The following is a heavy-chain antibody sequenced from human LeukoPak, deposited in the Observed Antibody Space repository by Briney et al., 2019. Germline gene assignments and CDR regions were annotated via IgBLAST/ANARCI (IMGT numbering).Heavy chain of an antibody. V-gene: IGHV3-30*02. D-gene: IGHD3-9*01. CDR1: GFTFSDYS. CDR3: ARVDYDILTGYSSYWYFDL. CDR2: IRYDGNNK. Sequence: GGSLRLSCAASGFTFSDYSMHWVRQAPGKGLNWVAFIRYDGNNKYYADSVKGRFTISRDNSKNMLYLEMNSLSTDDTAVYYCARVDYDILTGYSSYWYFDLWGRGTLVTVSS. J-gene: IGHJ2*01.